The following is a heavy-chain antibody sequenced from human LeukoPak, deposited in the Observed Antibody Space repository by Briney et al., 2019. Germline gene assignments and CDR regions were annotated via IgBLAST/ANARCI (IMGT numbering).Heavy chain of an antibody. D-gene: IGHD6-19*01. J-gene: IGHJ4*02. CDR1: GYTFTGYY. CDR2: INPNNGDT. CDR3: AKEGSSGWVPNY. Sequence: GASVKVSCKASGYTFTGYYMHWVRQAPGQGLEWMGWINPNNGDTNFAQKFQGRVTMTRDTSISTVYMELSRLRSDDTAVCYCAKEGSSGWVPNYWGQGTLVTVSS. V-gene: IGHV1-2*02.